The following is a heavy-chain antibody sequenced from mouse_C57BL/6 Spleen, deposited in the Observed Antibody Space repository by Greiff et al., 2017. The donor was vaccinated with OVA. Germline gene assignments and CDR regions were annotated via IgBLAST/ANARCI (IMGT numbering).Heavy chain of an antibody. CDR3: ARSAYYGSSYPHWYFDV. J-gene: IGHJ1*03. V-gene: IGHV1-64*01. CDR2: IHPNSGST. Sequence: QVQLQQPGAELVKPGASVKLSCKASGYTFTSYWMHWVKQRPGQGLEWIGMIHPNSGSTKYNEKFKSKATLTVDKSSSTAYMQLSSLTSEDSAVYYCARSAYYGSSYPHWYFDVWGTGTTVTVSS. CDR1: GYTFTSYW. D-gene: IGHD1-1*01.